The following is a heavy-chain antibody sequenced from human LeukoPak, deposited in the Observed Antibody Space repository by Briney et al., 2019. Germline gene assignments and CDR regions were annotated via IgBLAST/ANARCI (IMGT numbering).Heavy chain of an antibody. CDR3: AKDLSRYYYDSSGFDY. D-gene: IGHD3-22*01. Sequence: PGRSLRLSCAASGFTFSSYGMHWVRQAPGKGLEWVAFIRYDGSNKYYADSVKGRFTISRDNSKNTLYLQMNSLRAEDTAVYYCAKDLSRYYYDSSGFDYWGQGTLVTVSS. V-gene: IGHV3-30*02. J-gene: IGHJ4*02. CDR2: IRYDGSNK. CDR1: GFTFSSYG.